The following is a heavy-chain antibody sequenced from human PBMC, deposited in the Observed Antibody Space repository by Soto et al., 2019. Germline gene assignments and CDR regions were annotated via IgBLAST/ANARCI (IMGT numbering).Heavy chain of an antibody. CDR1: GGTFSSYA. CDR2: IIPIFGTA. CDR3: AREADYDSSGYPKGGDY. D-gene: IGHD3-22*01. V-gene: IGHV1-69*01. Sequence: QVQLVQSGAEVKKPGSSVKVSCKASGGTFSSYAISWVRQAPGQGLEWMGGIIPIFGTANYAQKFQGRVTITADESTSTADMELSSLRSEDTAVYYCAREADYDSSGYPKGGDYWGQGTLVTVSS. J-gene: IGHJ4*02.